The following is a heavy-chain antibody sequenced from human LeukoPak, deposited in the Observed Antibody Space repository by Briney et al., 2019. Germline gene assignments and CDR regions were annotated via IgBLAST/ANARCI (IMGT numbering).Heavy chain of an antibody. CDR3: ARLTIGDYGDRESGFDY. CDR2: ILPIVNTA. V-gene: IGHV1-69*13. D-gene: IGHD4-17*01. CDR1: GYTFTSYG. J-gene: IGHJ4*02. Sequence: SVKVSCKASGYTFTSYGISWVRQAPGQGLEWMGGILPIVNTADYAQKFQGRVTITADESTSTAYMDLSSLRSEDTAVYYCARLTIGDYGDRESGFDYWGQGTLVTVSS.